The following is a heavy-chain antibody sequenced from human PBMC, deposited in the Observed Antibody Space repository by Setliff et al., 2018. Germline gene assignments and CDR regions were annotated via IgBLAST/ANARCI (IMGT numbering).Heavy chain of an antibody. D-gene: IGHD3-10*01. CDR3: ARASGGARGVFFDY. V-gene: IGHV4-34*01. CDR2: IHHSGST. CDR1: GGSFSGYY. J-gene: IGHJ4*02. Sequence: SETLSLTCAVYGGSFSGYYWSWILQPQGKGLEWIGEIHHSGSTNYNQSLKSRVTISEDTSKNQFALKLSTVTAADTAVYYCARASGGARGVFFDYWGQGTLVTVSS.